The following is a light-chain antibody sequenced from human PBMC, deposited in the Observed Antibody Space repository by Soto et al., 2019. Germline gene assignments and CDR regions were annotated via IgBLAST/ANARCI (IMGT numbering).Light chain of an antibody. CDR2: AAS. Sequence: DIQLTQSPSFLSASVGDRVTITCRASQGISSYLAWYQQKPGKAPKLLIYAASTLKSGVPSRFSGSGSGTEFTLTISSLQPEDFASYYCQQLFSYPLFTFGPGTKVDIK. CDR1: QGISSY. V-gene: IGKV1-9*01. J-gene: IGKJ3*01. CDR3: QQLFSYPLFT.